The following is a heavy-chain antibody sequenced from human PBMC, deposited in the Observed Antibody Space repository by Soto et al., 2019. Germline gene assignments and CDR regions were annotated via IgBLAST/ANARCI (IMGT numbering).Heavy chain of an antibody. CDR3: ARDSLRDWLIAARGNWFDP. V-gene: IGHV1-46*01. CDR1: GYTFTGYY. D-gene: IGHD6-6*01. Sequence: ASVKVSCKASGYTFTGYYMHWVRQAPGQGLEWMGIINPSGGSTSYAQKFQGRVTMTRDTSTSTVYMELSSLRSEDTAVYYCARDSLRDWLIAARGNWFDPWGQGTLVTVSS. J-gene: IGHJ5*02. CDR2: INPSGGST.